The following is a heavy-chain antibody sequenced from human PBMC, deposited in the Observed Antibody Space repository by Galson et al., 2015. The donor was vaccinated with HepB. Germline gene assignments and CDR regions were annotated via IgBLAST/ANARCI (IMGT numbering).Heavy chain of an antibody. Sequence: SVKVSCKASGYTFTSHAMHWVRQAPGQRLEWMGWINAGNGNTKYSQKFQGRVSITRDTSASIAYMELSSLRSEDTAMYYCARDPAGITMIYWGQGTLVTVSS. CDR3: ARDPAGITMIY. V-gene: IGHV1-3*01. D-gene: IGHD3-22*01. CDR1: GYTFTSHA. CDR2: INAGNGNT. J-gene: IGHJ4*02.